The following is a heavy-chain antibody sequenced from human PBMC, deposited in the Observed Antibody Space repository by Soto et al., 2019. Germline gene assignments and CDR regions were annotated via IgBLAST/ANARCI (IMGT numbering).Heavy chain of an antibody. V-gene: IGHV1-69*02. J-gene: IGHJ4*02. CDR2: IIPILGIA. CDR1: GGTFSSYT. Sequence: KVSCKASGGTFSSYTISWVRQAPGQGLEWMGRIIPILGIANYAQKFQGRVTITADKSTSTAYMELSSQRSEDTAVYYCARARCGVYKGPLDTSPSVDDYWRQGTLDTVSS. D-gene: IGHD4-17*01. CDR3: ARARCGVYKGPLDTSPSVDDY.